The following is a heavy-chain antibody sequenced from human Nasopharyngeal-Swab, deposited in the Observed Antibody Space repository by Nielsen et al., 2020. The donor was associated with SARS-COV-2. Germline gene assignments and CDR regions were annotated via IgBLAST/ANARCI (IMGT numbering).Heavy chain of an antibody. CDR3: ARDLYGDFFSYFDL. D-gene: IGHD4-17*01. CDR1: GYTFTSYG. V-gene: IGHV1-46*04. Sequence: ASVKVSCKASGYTFTSYGISWVRQAPGQGLEWMGLFNPSGGGTTYAQKLQGRVTMTRAPSTTTVYMEMSNLKSEDTAVYYCARDLYGDFFSYFDLWGRGTLVTVSS. J-gene: IGHJ2*01. CDR2: FNPSGGGT.